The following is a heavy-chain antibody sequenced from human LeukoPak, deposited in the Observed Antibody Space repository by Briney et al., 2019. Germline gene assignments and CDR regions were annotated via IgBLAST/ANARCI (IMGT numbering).Heavy chain of an antibody. V-gene: IGHV4-34*01. CDR2: INHSGST. CDR3: ARVYNPDFYYHMDV. CDR1: GGSFSDYY. D-gene: IGHD1-14*01. J-gene: IGHJ6*03. Sequence: SETLSLTCAVYGGSFSDYYWTWIRQSPGKGLEWIGEINHSGSTNFNPSLKSRVTISVDTSKNQFSLRLNSVSAADTAIYFCARVYNPDFYYHMDVWGKGTTVTVSS.